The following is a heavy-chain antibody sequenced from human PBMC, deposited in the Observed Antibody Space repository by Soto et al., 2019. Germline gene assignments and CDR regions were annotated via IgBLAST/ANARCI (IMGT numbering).Heavy chain of an antibody. V-gene: IGHV1-69*01. CDR2: IIPIFGTA. Sequence: QVQLVQSGAEVKKPGSSVKVSCKASGGTFSSYAISWVRQAPGQGLEWMGGIIPIFGTANYAQKFQGRVTITADESTSTAYMELSSLRSEDTAVYYCAREAFMIYGSGSYGMDVWGQGTTVTVSS. D-gene: IGHD3-10*01. J-gene: IGHJ6*02. CDR1: GGTFSSYA. CDR3: AREAFMIYGSGSYGMDV.